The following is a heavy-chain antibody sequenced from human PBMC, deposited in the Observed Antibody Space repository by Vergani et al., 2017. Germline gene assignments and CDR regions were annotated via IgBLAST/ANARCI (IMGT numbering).Heavy chain of an antibody. J-gene: IGHJ4*02. CDR1: GFTLSNYD. V-gene: IGHV3-30*02. CDR3: ARDGTDXFVSSSDYSHLLYY. Sequence: QVQLVESGGGVVQRGGSLRLSCATSGFTLSNYDMQWIRQGPGKGLEFVAFIQFDGSNQYYADSVKGRFTLSRDFSKNTLYLQMDRLTTDDTAVYFCARDGTDXFVSSSDYSHLLYYWGQGILVTVSS. D-gene: IGHD3-22*01. CDR2: IQFDGSNQ.